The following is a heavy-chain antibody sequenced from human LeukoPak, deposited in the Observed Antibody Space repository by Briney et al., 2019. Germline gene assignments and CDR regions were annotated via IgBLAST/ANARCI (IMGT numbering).Heavy chain of an antibody. CDR2: IYLGGST. D-gene: IGHD3-22*01. J-gene: IGHJ6*02. V-gene: IGHV4-34*01. CDR1: GGSFSGYY. Sequence: SETLSLTCAVYGGSFSGYYWSWIRQPPGEGLEWIGEIYLGGSTNYRPPLKSRVTMSLDTSKNQFSLKLSSVTAADTAIYYCTRGPRGWPYFYGMDVWGQGTTVTVSS. CDR3: TRGPRGWPYFYGMDV.